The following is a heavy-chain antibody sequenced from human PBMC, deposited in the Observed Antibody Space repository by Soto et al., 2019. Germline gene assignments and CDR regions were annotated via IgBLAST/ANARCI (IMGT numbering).Heavy chain of an antibody. Sequence: QVQLAQSGTEVKKPGSSVQVSCKASGGTFTNFAISWVRQAPGQGLEWMGGMIPVFGTQNYAQRFQGRVTITADKSTSTAYMDLSSLRSDDTAVYYCATDSRRISRTNLPANYYGMDVWGQGTTVTVSS. CDR1: GGTFTNFA. J-gene: IGHJ6*02. CDR2: MIPVFGTQ. D-gene: IGHD2-2*01. CDR3: ATDSRRISRTNLPANYYGMDV. V-gene: IGHV1-69*06.